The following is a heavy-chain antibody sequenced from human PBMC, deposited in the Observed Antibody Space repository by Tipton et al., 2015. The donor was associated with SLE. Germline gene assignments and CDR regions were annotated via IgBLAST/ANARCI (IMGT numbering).Heavy chain of an antibody. J-gene: IGHJ6*03. Sequence: TLPLTCTVSGDSFSSGSSSWNWVRQPAGKGLEWIGLIYNSGITNYNPSLQSRVTLSVDMSKNQFSLRLSSVTAADTGVYYCVKSVVVVSPRDYYYYMDVWGKGTTVTVSS. V-gene: IGHV4-61*02. CDR2: IYNSGIT. CDR1: GDSFSSGSSS. CDR3: VKSVVVVSPRDYYYYMDV. D-gene: IGHD2-15*01.